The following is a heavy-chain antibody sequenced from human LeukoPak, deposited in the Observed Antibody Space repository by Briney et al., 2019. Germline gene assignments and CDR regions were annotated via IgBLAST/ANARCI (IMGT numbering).Heavy chain of an antibody. Sequence: PGGSLRLSCVASGFTFSNYWMTWVRQAPGKGLEWVANIKPDGREKHFVDSVRGRFTISRDNAKDSLYLQMNSLRAEDTAVYYCVRGSSGTVVRGVAWAWFDPWGQGTLVTVSS. V-gene: IGHV3-7*05. D-gene: IGHD3-10*01. CDR3: VRGSSGTVVRGVAWAWFDP. J-gene: IGHJ5*02. CDR2: IKPDGREK. CDR1: GFTFSNYW.